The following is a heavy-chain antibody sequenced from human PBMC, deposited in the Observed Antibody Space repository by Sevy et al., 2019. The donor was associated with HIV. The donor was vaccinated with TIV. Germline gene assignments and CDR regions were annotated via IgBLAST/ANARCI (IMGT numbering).Heavy chain of an antibody. Sequence: GGSLRLSCAASGFTFNIYAMSWVRQAPGKGLEWLSAISGGGDGTYYADSVKGRLTISGDNSRNTLYLQMNSLRAEDTAVYYCAKRPYYYYNSDGHLVSSTDEADYWGQGTLVTVSS. CDR1: GFTFNIYA. J-gene: IGHJ4*02. D-gene: IGHD3-22*01. CDR2: ISGGGDGT. CDR3: AKRPYYYYNSDGHLVSSTDEADY. V-gene: IGHV3-23*01.